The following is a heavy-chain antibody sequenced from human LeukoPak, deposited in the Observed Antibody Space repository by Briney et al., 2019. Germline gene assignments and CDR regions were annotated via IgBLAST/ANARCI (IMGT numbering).Heavy chain of an antibody. V-gene: IGHV4-59*08. J-gene: IGHJ4*02. Sequence: SETLSLTCTVSGGSISSYYWSWIRQPPGKGLEWIGYIYYSGSTNYNPSLKSRVTISIDTSKNQFSLRLTSVTAADTAVYFCATLVSTGYYFDYWGQGTLVTVSS. CDR3: ATLVSTGYYFDY. CDR2: IYYSGST. CDR1: GGSISSYY. D-gene: IGHD5/OR15-5a*01.